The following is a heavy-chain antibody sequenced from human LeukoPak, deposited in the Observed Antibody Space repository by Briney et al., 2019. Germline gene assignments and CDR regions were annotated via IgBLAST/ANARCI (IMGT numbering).Heavy chain of an antibody. CDR2: INHSGST. CDR1: GGSFSGYY. CDR3: ARDSSGVDY. J-gene: IGHJ4*02. D-gene: IGHD6-19*01. Sequence: PSETLSLTCAVYGGSFSGYYWSWIRQPPGKGLEWIGEINHSGSTNYNPSLKSRVTISVDKSKNQFSLKLSSVTAADTAVYYCARDSSGVDYWGQGTLVTVSS. V-gene: IGHV4-34*01.